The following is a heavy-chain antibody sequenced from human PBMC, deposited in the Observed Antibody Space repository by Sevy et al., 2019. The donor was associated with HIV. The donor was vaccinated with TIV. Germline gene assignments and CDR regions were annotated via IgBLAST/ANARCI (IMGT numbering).Heavy chain of an antibody. CDR2: ISSSSSTI. CDR3: ARAPPVVVVPGAPSWFDP. CDR1: GFTFSSYN. J-gene: IGHJ5*02. V-gene: IGHV3-48*01. D-gene: IGHD2-2*01. Sequence: GGSLRLSCAASGFTFSSYNMNWVRQAPGKGLEWVSYISSSSSTIYYADSVKGRFTISRNNAKNSLYLQMNSLRAEDTAVYYCARAPPVVVVPGAPSWFDPWGQGTLVTVSS.